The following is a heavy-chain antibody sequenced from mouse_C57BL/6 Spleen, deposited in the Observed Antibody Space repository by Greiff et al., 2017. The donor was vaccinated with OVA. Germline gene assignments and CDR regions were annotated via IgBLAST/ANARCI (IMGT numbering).Heavy chain of an antibody. CDR1: GYTFTRYW. CDR2: IYPGSGST. Sequence: QVQLQQPGAELVKPGASVTMSCKASGYTFTRYWITWVKQRPGPGLEWIGDIYPGSGSTNYHEKFKSKATLTVDTSSSTAYMQLSSLTSEDSAVYYCARDGYYEDWYFDVWGTGTTVTVSS. CDR3: ARDGYYEDWYFDV. D-gene: IGHD2-3*01. J-gene: IGHJ1*03. V-gene: IGHV1-55*01.